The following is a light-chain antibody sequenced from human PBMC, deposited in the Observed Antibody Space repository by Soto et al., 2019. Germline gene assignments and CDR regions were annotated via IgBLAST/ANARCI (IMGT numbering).Light chain of an antibody. CDR3: QQRNVWPPIT. CDR1: QTINNN. J-gene: IGKJ5*01. V-gene: IGKV3-11*01. Sequence: VMTQAPATLSVSPGERATLSCRASQTINNNVAWYQLKDGQVPRLVIYDSTLRANGVPDRFGGSRSGTEFTLTINSLEPEDFAVYYCQQRNVWPPITFGQGTRLEI. CDR2: DST.